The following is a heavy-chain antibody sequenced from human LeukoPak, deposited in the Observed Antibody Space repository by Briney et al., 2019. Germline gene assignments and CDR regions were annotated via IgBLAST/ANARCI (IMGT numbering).Heavy chain of an antibody. CDR2: INTNTGNP. D-gene: IGHD3-9*01. V-gene: IGHV7-4-1*02. CDR1: GYTFTSYA. J-gene: IGHJ5*02. CDR3: ARDLRNYDILTGYDNWFDP. Sequence: ASVKVSCKASGYTFTSYAMNWVRQAPGQGLEWMGWINTNTGNPTYAQGFTGRFVFSLDTSVSTAYLQISSLKAEDTAVYYCARDLRNYDILTGYDNWFDPWGQGTLVTVSS.